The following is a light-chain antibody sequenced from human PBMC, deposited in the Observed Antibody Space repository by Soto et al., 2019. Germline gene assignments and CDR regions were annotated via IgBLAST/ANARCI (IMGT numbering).Light chain of an antibody. J-gene: IGLJ2*01. CDR1: SSDVGGYNY. Sequence: QSALTQPPSASGSPGQSVTISCTGTSSDVGGYNYVAWYQQHPGKAPKLMIYEVSKRPSGVPDRFSGSKSGNTASLTVSGLQAEDEADYYCGSYAGITVVFGGGTKLTVL. V-gene: IGLV2-8*01. CDR2: EVS. CDR3: GSYAGITVV.